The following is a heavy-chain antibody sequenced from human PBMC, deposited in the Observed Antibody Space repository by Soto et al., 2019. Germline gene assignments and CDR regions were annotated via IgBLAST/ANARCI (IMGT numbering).Heavy chain of an antibody. CDR3: ARENGGYYGSGSMDV. V-gene: IGHV4-30-2*01. D-gene: IGHD3-10*01. CDR1: GGSISSGGYS. Sequence: QLQLQESGSGLVKPSQTLSLTCAVSGGSISSGGYSWSWIRQPPGKGLEWIGYIYHSGSTYYNPFLKSRVTISVDRSKNQFSLKLSSVTAADTAVYYCARENGGYYGSGSMDVWGQGTTVTVSS. CDR2: IYHSGST. J-gene: IGHJ6*02.